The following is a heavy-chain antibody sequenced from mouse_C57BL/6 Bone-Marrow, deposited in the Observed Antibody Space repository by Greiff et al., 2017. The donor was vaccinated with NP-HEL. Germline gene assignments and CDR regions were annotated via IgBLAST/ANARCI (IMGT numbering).Heavy chain of an antibody. CDR2: ISSGGSYT. D-gene: IGHD1-1*01. CDR3: ARPTTVVATDYFDY. V-gene: IGHV5-6*01. J-gene: IGHJ2*01. CDR1: GFTFSSYG. Sequence: EVQGVESGGDLVKPGGSLKLSCAASGFTFSSYGMSWVRQTPDKRLEWVATISSGGSYTYYPDSVKGRFTISRDNAKNTLYLQMSSLKSEDTAMYYCARPTTVVATDYFDYWGQGTTLTVSS.